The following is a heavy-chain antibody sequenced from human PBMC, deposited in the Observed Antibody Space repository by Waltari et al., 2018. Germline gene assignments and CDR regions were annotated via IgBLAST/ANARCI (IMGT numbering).Heavy chain of an antibody. CDR1: GLRFPGSW. CDR3: ARVEVGDYDFDY. V-gene: IGHV3-74*01. Sequence: EVQLVESGGGLVQPGGSLRLSCAASGLRFPGSWMHWVRQAPGKGLEWVARINSDGSSTRYADSVKGRFTISRDNAKNTLYLQMNSLRAEDTAVYYCARVEVGDYDFDYWGQGTLVTVSS. CDR2: INSDGSST. D-gene: IGHD4-17*01. J-gene: IGHJ4*02.